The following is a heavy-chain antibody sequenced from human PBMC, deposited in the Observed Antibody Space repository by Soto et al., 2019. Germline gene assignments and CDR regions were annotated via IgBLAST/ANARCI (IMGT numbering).Heavy chain of an antibody. D-gene: IGHD1-7*01. Sequence: EVQLLESGGGLVQPGGSLRLSCAASGFTITTYAVSWVRQAPGKGLEWVSAIRGSGGSTYYADSVKGRFTISRDNSKNTVYPQMKSLRAEDTAVYYCVKDLDTGTIGLFDYWGRGTLVTVSS. V-gene: IGHV3-23*01. J-gene: IGHJ4*02. CDR1: GFTITTYA. CDR2: IRGSGGST. CDR3: VKDLDTGTIGLFDY.